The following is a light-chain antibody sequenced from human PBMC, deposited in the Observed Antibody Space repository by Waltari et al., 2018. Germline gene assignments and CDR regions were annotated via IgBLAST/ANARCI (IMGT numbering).Light chain of an antibody. CDR1: QSVSIN. CDR2: RAS. Sequence: EIVMTHSPVTMSVSSGEGATLSCRASQSVSINLAWYQQKPGQAPRHLIYRASTRATGVPARFSGSGSGTEFTLTISSLQSDDFAVYYCQHYNNLPPGTTFGQGTKLEIK. CDR3: QHYNNLPPGTT. V-gene: IGKV3-15*01. J-gene: IGKJ1*01.